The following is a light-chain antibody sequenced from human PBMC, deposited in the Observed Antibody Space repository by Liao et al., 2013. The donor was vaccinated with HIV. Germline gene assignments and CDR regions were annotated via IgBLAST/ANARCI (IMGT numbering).Light chain of an antibody. J-gene: IGLJ3*02. CDR1: KLGDKY. Sequence: SYELTQPPSVSVSPGQTASITCSGDKLGDKYARWFQQKPGQAPVLVIYKDSERPSGIPERFSGSSSGTTVTLTISGAQVEDEADYYCYSAADNSWVFGGGTKLTVL. CDR2: KDS. V-gene: IGLV3-27*01. CDR3: YSAADNSWV.